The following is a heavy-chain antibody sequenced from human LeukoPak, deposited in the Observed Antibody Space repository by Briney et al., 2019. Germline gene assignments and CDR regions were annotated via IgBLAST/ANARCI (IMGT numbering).Heavy chain of an antibody. D-gene: IGHD3-22*01. CDR1: GFTFSSYN. V-gene: IGHV3-48*04. J-gene: IGHJ6*02. CDR2: ITSSSGTI. CDR3: ARGRSDGGYHDSSSYLSGMDV. Sequence: TGGSLRLSCAASGFTFSSYNMNWVRQAPGKGLEWVSYITSSSGTIYYVDSVKGRFTISRDNAKNSLYLQMNSLRAEDTAVYYCARGRSDGGYHDSSSYLSGMDVWGQGTTVTVSS.